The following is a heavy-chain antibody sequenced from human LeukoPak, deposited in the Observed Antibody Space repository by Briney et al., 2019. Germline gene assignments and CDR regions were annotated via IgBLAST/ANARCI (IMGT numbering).Heavy chain of an antibody. CDR1: GFTFSDYF. D-gene: IGHD3-3*01. J-gene: IGHJ4*02. V-gene: IGHV3-11*01. CDR2: ITNDGNTR. Sequence: GGSLRLSCATSGFTFSDYFLSWIRQAPGKGLEWVSYITNDGNTRYYADSVKGRFTISRDNAKNSLHLQMNSLRAEDTAIYYCARDRGMFGEVITASFDLWGQGTLVTVST. CDR3: ARDRGMFGEVITASFDL.